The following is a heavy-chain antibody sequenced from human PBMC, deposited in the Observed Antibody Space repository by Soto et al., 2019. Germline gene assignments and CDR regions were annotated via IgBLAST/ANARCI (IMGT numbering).Heavy chain of an antibody. CDR2: IIGNGDTA. D-gene: IGHD4-17*01. J-gene: IGHJ4*02. CDR3: AKDYDYGDSLPFDC. V-gene: IGHV3-23*01. Sequence: EVQLLEAGGGLVQPGGSLRLSCAASGFSFRNYGMSWVRQAPGKGLEWLSAIIGNGDTAYYADSVRGRFTISRDNSKNTLYLQLHDLGAEDTAIYYCAKDYDYGDSLPFDCWGQGTLVTVSS. CDR1: GFSFRNYG.